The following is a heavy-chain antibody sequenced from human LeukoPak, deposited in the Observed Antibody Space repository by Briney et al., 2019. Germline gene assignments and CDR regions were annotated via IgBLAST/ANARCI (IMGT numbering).Heavy chain of an antibody. CDR3: ARAVSVISSKVVLRYFDY. Sequence: QPGGSLRLSCAASGFTFSSYGMHWVRQAPGKGLEWVAVISYDGSNKYYADSVKGRFTISRDNSKNTLYLQMNSLRAEDTAVYYCARAVSVISSKVVLRYFDYWGQGTLVTVSS. CDR2: ISYDGSNK. CDR1: GFTFSSYG. V-gene: IGHV3-30*03. J-gene: IGHJ4*02. D-gene: IGHD3-22*01.